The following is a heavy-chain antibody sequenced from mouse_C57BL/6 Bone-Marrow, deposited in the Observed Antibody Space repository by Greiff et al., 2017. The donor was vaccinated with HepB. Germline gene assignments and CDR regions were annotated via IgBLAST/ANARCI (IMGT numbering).Heavy chain of an antibody. CDR1: GFTFSDFY. D-gene: IGHD1-1*01. CDR2: SRNKANDYTT. J-gene: IGHJ3*01. CDR3: ARDGDYYGSSYPLVAY. V-gene: IGHV7-1*01. Sequence: EVQGVESGGGLVQSGRSLRLSCATSGFTFSDFYMEWVRQAPGKGLEWIAASRNKANDYTTEYSASVKGRFIVSRDTSQSILYLQMNALRAEDTAIYYCARDGDYYGSSYPLVAYWGQGTLVTVSA.